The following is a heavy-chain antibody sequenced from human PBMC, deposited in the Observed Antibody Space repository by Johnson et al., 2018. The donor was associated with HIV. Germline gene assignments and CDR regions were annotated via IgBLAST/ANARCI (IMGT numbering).Heavy chain of an antibody. CDR3: AIPYYYDSGVYH. V-gene: IGHV3-64*07. Sequence: VQLVESGGGLVQPGGSLRLSCAASGFTFRNYAMHWVRQAPGNGLEYVSAISKDGENTYYADSVRGRFTTSRDNSNNTLYLQMGSLRSDDMAVYYCAIPYYYDSGVYHWGQGTMVTVSS. CDR2: ISKDGENT. D-gene: IGHD3-22*01. J-gene: IGHJ3*01. CDR1: GFTFRNYA.